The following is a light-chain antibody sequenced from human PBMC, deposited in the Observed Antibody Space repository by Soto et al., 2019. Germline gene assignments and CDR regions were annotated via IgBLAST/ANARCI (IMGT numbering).Light chain of an antibody. V-gene: IGLV2-14*03. CDR3: GSYTSGNTA. Sequence: QSVLTQPASVSGSPGQSITISCTGTSSVIGDFNYVSWYQQHPGKAPKLIIYDVTYRPSGVSNRFSGSKSGNTASLTISGLQTEDEADYYCGSYTSGNTAFGGGTQLTVL. CDR1: SSVIGDFNY. CDR2: DVT. J-gene: IGLJ2*01.